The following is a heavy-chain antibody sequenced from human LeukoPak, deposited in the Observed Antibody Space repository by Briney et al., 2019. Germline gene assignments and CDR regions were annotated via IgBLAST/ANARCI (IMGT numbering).Heavy chain of an antibody. V-gene: IGHV3-33*06. CDR2: IWYDGSNK. CDR1: GFXXXSYG. CDR3: VKDLVTNDFWSGYSDSYYGMDV. J-gene: IGHJ6*02. D-gene: IGHD3-3*01. Sequence: SGFXXXSYGMHWVRQAPGKGLEWVAVIWYDGSNKYYADSVKGRFTISRDNSKNTLYLQMNSLRAEDTAVYYCVKDLVTNDFWSGYSDSYYGMDVWGQGTTVTVSS.